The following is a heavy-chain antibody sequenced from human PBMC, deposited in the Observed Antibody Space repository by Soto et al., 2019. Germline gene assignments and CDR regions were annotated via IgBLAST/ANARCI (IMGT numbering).Heavy chain of an antibody. J-gene: IGHJ6*02. CDR3: ARDRDFWSGYPTAWPYYYYGMDV. D-gene: IGHD3-3*01. Sequence: GGSLRLSCAASGFTFSSYGMHWVRQAPGKGLEWVAVIWYDGSNKYYADSVKGRFTISRDNSKNTLYLQMNSLRAEDTAVYYCARDRDFWSGYPTAWPYYYYGMDVWGQGTTVTVSS. CDR2: IWYDGSNK. V-gene: IGHV3-33*01. CDR1: GFTFSSYG.